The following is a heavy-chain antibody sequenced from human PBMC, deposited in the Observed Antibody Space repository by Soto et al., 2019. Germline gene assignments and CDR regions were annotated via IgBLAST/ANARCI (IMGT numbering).Heavy chain of an antibody. D-gene: IGHD3-16*01. J-gene: IGHJ4*02. CDR3: AHKGGSPGSRDRHVDY. CDR2: IYWDDER. CDR1: GFSFSSSGVG. Sequence: QITLEGSGPTLVKPTQTLTLTCTFSGFSFSSSGVGVGWIRQPPGKALEWLAIIYWDDERRYSPSLRSRLTITKDSSKNQVVLTMTNMDTVDTATYYCAHKGGSPGSRDRHVDYWGQGTLVTVSS. V-gene: IGHV2-5*02.